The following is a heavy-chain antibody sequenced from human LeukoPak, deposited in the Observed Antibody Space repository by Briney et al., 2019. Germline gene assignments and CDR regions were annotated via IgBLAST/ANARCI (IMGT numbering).Heavy chain of an antibody. D-gene: IGHD6-19*01. CDR1: GFTFNNYP. CDR2: IGGEKSGSWT. Sequence: GGSLRLSCAASGFTFNNYPMGWVRQAPGKGLEWLSAIGGEKSGSWTKSADSVKGRFTISRDNSKNTLYLQMNSLRAEDTAVYHCARSRGSGPMTECGYWGQGTLVTVSS. J-gene: IGHJ4*02. V-gene: IGHV3-23*01. CDR3: ARSRGSGPMTECGY.